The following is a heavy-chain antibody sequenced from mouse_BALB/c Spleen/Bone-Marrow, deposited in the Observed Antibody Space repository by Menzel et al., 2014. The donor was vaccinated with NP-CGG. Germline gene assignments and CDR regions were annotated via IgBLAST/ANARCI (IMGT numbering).Heavy chain of an antibody. CDR3: AKYYTYGYYAMDH. CDR2: IDPANGYT. CDR1: GFNIKDTY. J-gene: IGHJ4*01. Sequence: EVQLQQSGAELVKPGASVKLSCTASGFNIKDTYMHWVKQRPEQGLEWIGRIDPANGYTQFDPKFQGKATITADTSSNTAYLQVSRQTTRETAVDNGAKYYTYGYYAMDHWGQGTTITVSS. D-gene: IGHD2-14*01. V-gene: IGHV14-3*02.